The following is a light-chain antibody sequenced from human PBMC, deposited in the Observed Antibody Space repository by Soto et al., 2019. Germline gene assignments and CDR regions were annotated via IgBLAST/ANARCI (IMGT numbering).Light chain of an antibody. J-gene: IGKJ5*01. CDR2: DAS. V-gene: IGKV1-33*01. CDR1: QSISSY. Sequence: QLTQSPSTLSASVGDRVTITCRASQSISSYLAWYQQKPGKAPKLLIYDASNLETGVPSRFSGSGSGTDFTFTISSLQPEDIATYYCQQYDNLPITFGQGTRLEIK. CDR3: QQYDNLPIT.